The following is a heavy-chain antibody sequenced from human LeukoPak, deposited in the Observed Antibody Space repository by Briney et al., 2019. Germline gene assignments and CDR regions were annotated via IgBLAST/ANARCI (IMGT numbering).Heavy chain of an antibody. CDR2: SSAYNGNT. CDR1: GYTFTSYG. J-gene: IGHJ3*02. Sequence: ASVTVSRKASGYTFTSYGISWVRQAPGQGLEWMGLSSAYNGNTNYAQELQGRVTMTTDTSTSTAYMELRSLRSDDTAVYYCARESGSSWYRDAFDIWGQGTMVTVSS. D-gene: IGHD6-13*01. CDR3: ARESGSSWYRDAFDI. V-gene: IGHV1-18*04.